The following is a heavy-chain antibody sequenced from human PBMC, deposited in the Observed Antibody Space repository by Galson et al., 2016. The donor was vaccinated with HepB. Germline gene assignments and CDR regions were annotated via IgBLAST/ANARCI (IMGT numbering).Heavy chain of an antibody. CDR2: INGDGNSK. CDR3: ARGLSGEFNRGIEY. CDR1: GFTFSSHW. J-gene: IGHJ4*02. D-gene: IGHD3-10*01. V-gene: IGHV3-74*01. Sequence: SLRLSCAASGFTFSSHWMHWVRQVPGKGLVWVSHINGDGNSKNYAVFAKGRFTISRDNAKNTVFLQMSSLRAEDTAVYFCARGLSGEFNRGIEYWGQGVLVTVSS.